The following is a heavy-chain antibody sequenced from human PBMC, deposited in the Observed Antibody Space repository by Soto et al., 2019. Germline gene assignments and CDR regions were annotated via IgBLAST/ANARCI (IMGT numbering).Heavy chain of an antibody. Sequence: SETLSLTCAVYGGSFSGYYGSWIRQPPGKGLEWIGEINHSGSTNYNPSLKSRVTISVDTSKNQFSLKLSSVTAADTAVYYCARGTYYGSGSPTYYYYYMDVWGKGTTVTVSS. CDR1: GGSFSGYY. D-gene: IGHD3-10*01. CDR3: ARGTYYGSGSPTYYYYYMDV. J-gene: IGHJ6*03. CDR2: INHSGST. V-gene: IGHV4-34*01.